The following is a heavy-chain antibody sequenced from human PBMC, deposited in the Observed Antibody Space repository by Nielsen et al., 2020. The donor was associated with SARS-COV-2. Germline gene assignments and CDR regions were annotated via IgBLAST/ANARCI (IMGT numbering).Heavy chain of an antibody. CDR2: IYYSGST. CDR1: GGSISTGVYY. CDR3: ARVTVVVITGPHFDY. Sequence: SETLSLTCTVSGGSISTGVYYWIWIRQHPGKGLEWIGYIYYSGSTYYNPSLKSRVTISVDTSKNQFSLKLSSVTAADTAVYYCARVTVVVITGPHFDYWGQGTLVTVSS. D-gene: IGHD3-22*01. J-gene: IGHJ4*01. V-gene: IGHV4-31*03.